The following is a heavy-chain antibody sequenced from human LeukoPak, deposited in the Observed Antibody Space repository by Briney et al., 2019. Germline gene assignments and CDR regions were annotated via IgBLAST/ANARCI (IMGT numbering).Heavy chain of an antibody. CDR3: AARSVASNPEAY. V-gene: IGHV3-11*01. J-gene: IGHJ4*02. Sequence: GGSLRLSCAASGFTFSDHYMSWNRQAPGKGLEWVSYISASGDTIYYADSVKGRFTISRDNARNSLYLQMSSLRAEDTAVYYCAARSVASNPEAYWGQGTLVTVTS. CDR1: GFTFSDHY. D-gene: IGHD5-24*01. CDR2: ISASGDTI.